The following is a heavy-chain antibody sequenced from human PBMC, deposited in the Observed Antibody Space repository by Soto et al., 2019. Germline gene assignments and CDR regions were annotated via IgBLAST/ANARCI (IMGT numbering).Heavy chain of an antibody. CDR1: GLSFSRCA. V-gene: IGHV3-23*01. CDR2: ISGSGGST. Sequence: QPGVSLRCSCAASGLSFSRCAMSLVRQAPGKGLEWVSAISGSGGSTYYADSVKGRFTISRDNSKNTLYLQMNSLRAEDTAVYYCAKRAYQPPPNDAFDIWGQGTMVTVSS. CDR3: AKRAYQPPPNDAFDI. J-gene: IGHJ3*02. D-gene: IGHD2-2*01.